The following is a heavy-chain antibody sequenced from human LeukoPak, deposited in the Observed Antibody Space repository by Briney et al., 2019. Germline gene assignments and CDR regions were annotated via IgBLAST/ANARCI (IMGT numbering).Heavy chain of an antibody. D-gene: IGHD6-13*01. CDR3: ARPLSGSSSWHGDAFDI. V-gene: IGHV4-39*01. Sequence: PSETLSLTCTVSGGSISSSTYYWGWIRQPPGKGLEWIGSIYYSGSTYYNASLKSRVTISADTSKNQFSLKLSSVTAADTAVYSCARPLSGSSSWHGDAFDIWGQGTMVTVSS. J-gene: IGHJ3*02. CDR1: GGSISSSTYY. CDR2: IYYSGST.